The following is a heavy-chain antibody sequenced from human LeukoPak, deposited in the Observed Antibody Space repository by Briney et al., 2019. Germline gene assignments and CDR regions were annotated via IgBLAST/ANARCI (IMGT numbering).Heavy chain of an antibody. J-gene: IGHJ1*01. D-gene: IGHD3-22*01. Sequence: GGSLRLSCAASGFTFSSYSMNWVRQAPGKGLEWVSAISGSGGSTYYADSVKGRFTISRDNAKNSLYLQMNSLRAEDTAVYYCARVNLYYYDSSGYLGYFQHWGQGTLVTVSS. CDR2: ISGSGGST. V-gene: IGHV3-21*01. CDR1: GFTFSSYS. CDR3: ARVNLYYYDSSGYLGYFQH.